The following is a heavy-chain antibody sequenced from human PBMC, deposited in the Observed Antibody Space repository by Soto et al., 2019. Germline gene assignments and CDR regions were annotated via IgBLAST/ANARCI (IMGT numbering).Heavy chain of an antibody. D-gene: IGHD6-6*01. CDR1: GFTFSSYS. J-gene: IGHJ6*02. CDR3: ARDRVRYSSSHGAMDV. V-gene: IGHV3-21*01. CDR2: ISSSSSYI. Sequence: EVQLVESGGGLVKPGGSLRLSCAASGFTFSSYSMNWVRQAPGKGLEWVSSISSSSSYIYYADSVKGRFTISRDNAKNSLYLQMNSLRAEDTAVYYCARDRVRYSSSHGAMDVWGQGITVTVSS.